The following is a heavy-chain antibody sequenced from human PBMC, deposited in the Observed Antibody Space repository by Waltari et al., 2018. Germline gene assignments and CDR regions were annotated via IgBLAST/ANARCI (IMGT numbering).Heavy chain of an antibody. D-gene: IGHD6-13*01. CDR2: IKQDGSEK. V-gene: IGHV3-7*01. CDR3: ARDESPGYSSSWPDY. J-gene: IGHJ4*02. CDR1: GFTFSSYW. Sequence: EVQLVESGGGLVQPGGSLRLSCAASGFTFSSYWMSWVRKAPGKGLEWVANIKQDGSEKYYVDSVKGRFTISRDNAKNSLYLQMNSLRAEDTAVYYCARDESPGYSSSWPDYWGQGTLVTVSS.